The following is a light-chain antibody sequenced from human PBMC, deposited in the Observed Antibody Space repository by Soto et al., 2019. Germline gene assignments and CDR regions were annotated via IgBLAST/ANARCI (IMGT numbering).Light chain of an antibody. CDR2: AAS. Sequence: DIQMTQSTSSLSASVGDRVTITCRANQTITRYLNWYQQKPGTAPKLLIYAASSLQEGVPSRFRGSGSGTDFTLTISNLQPEDFAAYSCQQSFSFPVTFGQGTKREIK. V-gene: IGKV1-39*01. CDR3: QQSFSFPVT. CDR1: QTITRY. J-gene: IGKJ2*01.